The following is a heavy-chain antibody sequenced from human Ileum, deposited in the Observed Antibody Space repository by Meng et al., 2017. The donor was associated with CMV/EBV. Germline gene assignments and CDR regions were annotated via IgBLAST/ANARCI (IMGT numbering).Heavy chain of an antibody. CDR1: DDSMSRNC. D-gene: IGHD6-13*01. Sequence: GPPQSPGPGMLKPAETPSLTCAVSDDSMSRNCWSWIRQPPGKGLEWIGYMCYDGMTNYNPSLKSRITISGDTSKNQFSLQVTSVTAADTAMYYCALRGLAAGTFQQWGQGTLVTVSS. CDR2: MCYDGMT. V-gene: IGHV4-59*01. CDR3: ALRGLAAGTFQQ. J-gene: IGHJ1*01.